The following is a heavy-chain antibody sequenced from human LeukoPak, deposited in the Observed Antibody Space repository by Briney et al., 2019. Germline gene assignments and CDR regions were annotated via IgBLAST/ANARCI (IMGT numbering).Heavy chain of an antibody. J-gene: IGHJ4*02. CDR3: AKDKQQLANFDY. CDR2: ISSSGLNT. V-gene: IGHV3-23*01. CDR1: GFTFSSYA. D-gene: IGHD6-13*01. Sequence: GGSLRLSCAASGFTFSSYAMSWVRQAPGKGLEWVSGISSSGLNTYHADSVKGRFIISRDNSKNTLYLQMNSLRAEDTAAYYCAKDKQQLANFDYWGQGTLVTVSS.